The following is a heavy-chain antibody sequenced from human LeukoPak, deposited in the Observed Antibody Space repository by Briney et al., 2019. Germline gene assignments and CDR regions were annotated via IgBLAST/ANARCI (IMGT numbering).Heavy chain of an antibody. CDR1: GFTFSAYR. Sequence: PGGSLRLSCEASGFTFSAYRMNRVRQAPGKGLEWVSSISSSSTYIYYVDSVQGRFTISRDNAKNSLYLQINSLRAEDTAVYYCARDSKLYCSSTSCYMDVWGKGTTVTVSS. CDR2: ISSSSTYI. D-gene: IGHD2-2*01. CDR3: ARDSKLYCSSTSCYMDV. J-gene: IGHJ6*04. V-gene: IGHV3-21*01.